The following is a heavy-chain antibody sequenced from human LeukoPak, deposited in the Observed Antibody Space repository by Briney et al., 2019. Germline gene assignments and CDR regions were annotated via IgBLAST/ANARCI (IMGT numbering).Heavy chain of an antibody. D-gene: IGHD2-21*02. CDR3: ARAALAYCGGDCYSIGGYFDY. CDR2: IIPIFGTA. CDR1: GGTFSSYA. J-gene: IGHJ4*02. V-gene: IGHV1-69*05. Sequence: ASVKVSCKASGGTFSSYAISWVRQAPGQGLEWMGEIIPIFGTANYAQKFQGRVTITTDESTSTAYMELSSLRSEDTAVYYCARAALAYCGGDCYSIGGYFDYWGQGTLVTVSS.